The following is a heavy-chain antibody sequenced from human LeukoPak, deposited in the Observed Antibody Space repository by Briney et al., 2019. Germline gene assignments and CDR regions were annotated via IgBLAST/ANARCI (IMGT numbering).Heavy chain of an antibody. CDR1: GGTLSSYA. D-gene: IGHD4-17*01. CDR2: IIPILGIA. CDR3: ARDPAVTTNFGYYFDY. Sequence: SVKVSCKASGGTLSSYAISWVRQAPGQGLEWMGRIIPILGIANYAQKFQGRVTITADKSTSTAYMELSSLRSEDTAVYYCARDPAVTTNFGYYFDYWGQGTLVTVSS. J-gene: IGHJ4*02. V-gene: IGHV1-69*04.